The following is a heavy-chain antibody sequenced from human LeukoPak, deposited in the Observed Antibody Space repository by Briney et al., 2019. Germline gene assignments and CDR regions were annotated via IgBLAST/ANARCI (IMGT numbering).Heavy chain of an antibody. V-gene: IGHV4-59*01. D-gene: IGHD5-24*01. CDR3: ARGIRDGYKHNYYYYGMDV. J-gene: IGHJ6*02. CDR2: IYYSGST. Sequence: SETLSLTCTVSGGSISSYYWSWIRQPPGKGLEWIGYIYYSGSTNYNPSLKSRVTISVDTSKNQFSLKLGSVTAADTAVYYCARGIRDGYKHNYYYYGMDVWGQGTTVTVSS. CDR1: GGSISSYY.